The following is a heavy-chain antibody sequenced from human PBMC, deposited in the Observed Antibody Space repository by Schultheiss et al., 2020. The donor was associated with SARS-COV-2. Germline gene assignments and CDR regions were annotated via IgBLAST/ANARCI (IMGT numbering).Heavy chain of an antibody. CDR1: GFTFSSYS. J-gene: IGHJ4*02. Sequence: GGSLRLSCAASGFTFSSYSMNWVRQAPGKGLEWVSSISSSSSYIYYADSVKGRFTISRDNSKNSLYLQMNSLRAEDTAVYYCARSLWLQGGGVNYWGQGTLVTVSS. D-gene: IGHD5-18*01. CDR3: ARSLWLQGGGVNY. V-gene: IGHV3-21*01. CDR2: ISSSSSYI.